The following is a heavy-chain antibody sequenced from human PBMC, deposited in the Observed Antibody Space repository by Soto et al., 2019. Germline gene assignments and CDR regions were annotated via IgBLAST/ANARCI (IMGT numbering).Heavy chain of an antibody. CDR3: ARGPGRSGSSYFLGALADFDY. J-gene: IGHJ4*02. D-gene: IGHD3-10*01. V-gene: IGHV5-51*01. Sequence: GESRKISCEGSGYSFPNYWIVWVRQMPGKGLEWMGTIYPGDSDTRYSPSFQGQVTISADKSITTAYLQWSSLKASDSAMYYCARGPGRSGSSYFLGALADFDYCGQGTLVTVFS. CDR2: IYPGDSDT. CDR1: GYSFPNYW.